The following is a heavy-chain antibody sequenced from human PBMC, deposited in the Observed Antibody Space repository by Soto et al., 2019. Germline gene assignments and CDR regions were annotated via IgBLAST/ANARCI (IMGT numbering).Heavy chain of an antibody. D-gene: IGHD5-12*01. V-gene: IGHV4-59*08. CDR3: ARAQSGFLFDY. Sequence: SETLSLTCPFSGFSITSYYWNWIRQPPGKGLEWIGKIYHSGSTDYNPSLKSRVTISVDTSKNQFSLKLRSVTAADKAVYYCARAQSGFLFDYWGQGTLVTVSS. CDR2: IYHSGST. J-gene: IGHJ4*02. CDR1: GFSITSYY.